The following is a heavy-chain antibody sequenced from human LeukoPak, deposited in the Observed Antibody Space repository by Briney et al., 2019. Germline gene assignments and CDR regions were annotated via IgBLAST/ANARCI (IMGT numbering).Heavy chain of an antibody. CDR2: VSRTADKI. J-gene: IGHJ4*01. Sequence: PGGSLTLSCTIFGDTLHTYELNWVRQAPGKRPEWISYVSRTADKIDHADTVKGRFTMSRDNAKNSVYLQMNSLRVDDTAIYYCATRLPFTGYKNWGQGTLVTVSS. CDR1: GDTLHTYE. D-gene: IGHD5-24*01. V-gene: IGHV3-48*03. CDR3: ATRLPFTGYKN.